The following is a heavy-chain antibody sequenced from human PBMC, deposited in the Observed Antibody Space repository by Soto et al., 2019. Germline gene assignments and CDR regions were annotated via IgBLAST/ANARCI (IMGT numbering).Heavy chain of an antibody. Sequence: AGGSLRLSCAASGFTFSSYGLHWVRQAPGKGLEWVAVIWYDGSNKYYADSVKGRFTISRDNSKNTLYLQMNSLRAEDTAVYYCARVRAPYDSSGYYEWFDPWGQGTLVTVSS. D-gene: IGHD3-22*01. CDR2: IWYDGSNK. CDR1: GFTFSSYG. J-gene: IGHJ5*02. V-gene: IGHV3-33*01. CDR3: ARVRAPYDSSGYYEWFDP.